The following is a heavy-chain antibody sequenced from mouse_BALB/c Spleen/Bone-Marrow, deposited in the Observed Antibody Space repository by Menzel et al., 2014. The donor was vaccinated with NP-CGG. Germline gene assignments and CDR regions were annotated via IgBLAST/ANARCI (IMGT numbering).Heavy chain of an antibody. J-gene: IGHJ3*01. CDR2: IHPSSSET. CDR3: ARSRGEGY. Sequence: QVQLQQSGAELVRPGASVKLSCKASGYSFTSYWMNWVKQRPGQGLEWIGMIHPSSSETRLNQNFKDKATLTVDKSSSTAYMQLSSPTSEDSAVYYRARSRGEGYWGQGTLVTVSA. CDR1: GYSFTSYW. V-gene: IGHV1-61*01.